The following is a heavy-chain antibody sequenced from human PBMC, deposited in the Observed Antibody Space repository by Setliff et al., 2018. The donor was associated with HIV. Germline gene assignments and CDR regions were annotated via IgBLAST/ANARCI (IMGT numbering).Heavy chain of an antibody. CDR3: AREQWLVTRGYFDS. V-gene: IGHV4-34*01. D-gene: IGHD6-19*01. J-gene: IGHJ4*02. CDR1: SGSFSGYY. Sequence: SETLSLTCAVYSGSFSGYYWSWIRQPPGKGLEWIGEINHSGSTNYNPSLKSRVTISIDTSKNQFSVKLYFVTAADTAVYYCAREQWLVTRGYFDSWGQGIMVTVSS. CDR2: INHSGST.